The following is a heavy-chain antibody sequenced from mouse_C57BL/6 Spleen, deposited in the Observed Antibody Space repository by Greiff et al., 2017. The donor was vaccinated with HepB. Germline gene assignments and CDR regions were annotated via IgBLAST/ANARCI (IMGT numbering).Heavy chain of an antibody. CDR1: GYTFTSYW. CDR3: ARRSTMDY. CDR2: INHIDSYT. J-gene: IGHJ4*01. Sequence: VQLLQSGAELVKPGASVKLSCKASGYTFTSYWMLWVKQRPGQGLEWIGEINHIDSYTNYNKKFKGKATMTVDTSSSTAYMQLSSLTSEDSAVYYSARRSTMDYWGQGTTVTVSS. V-gene: IGHV1-50*01.